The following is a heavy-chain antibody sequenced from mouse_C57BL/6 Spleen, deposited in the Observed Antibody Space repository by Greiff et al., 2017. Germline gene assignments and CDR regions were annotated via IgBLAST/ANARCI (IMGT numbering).Heavy chain of an antibody. CDR3: ASELLLLDY. V-gene: IGHV1-72*01. D-gene: IGHD1-1*01. Sequence: VQLQQPGAELVKPGASVKLSCKASGYTFTSYWMHWVKQRPGRGLEWIRRIDPNSGGTKYNEKFKSKATLTVDKPSSTAYLQLSSLTSEDSAIYYYASELLLLDYWGQGTTLTVSS. J-gene: IGHJ2*01. CDR2: IDPNSGGT. CDR1: GYTFTSYW.